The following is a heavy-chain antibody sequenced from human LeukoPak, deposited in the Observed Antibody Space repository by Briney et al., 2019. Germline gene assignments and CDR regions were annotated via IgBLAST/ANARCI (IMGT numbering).Heavy chain of an antibody. V-gene: IGHV3-7*05. Sequence: GGSLRLSCAVSGFTFSNYWMSWVRQAPGKGLEWVANIKEDGSEKYYVDSVKGRFTISRDNAKNSLYLQMNSLRAEDTAVYYCARDRHLTSSWHYFDYWGQGTLVTVSS. D-gene: IGHD6-13*01. J-gene: IGHJ4*02. CDR3: ARDRHLTSSWHYFDY. CDR2: IKEDGSEK. CDR1: GFTFSNYW.